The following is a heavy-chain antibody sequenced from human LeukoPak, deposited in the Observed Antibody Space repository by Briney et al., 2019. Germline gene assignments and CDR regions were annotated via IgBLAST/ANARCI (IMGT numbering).Heavy chain of an antibody. CDR2: IYYSGST. D-gene: IGHD3-22*01. J-gene: IGHJ4*02. Sequence: SETLSLTYTVSGGSISSYYWSWIRQPPGKGLEWIGYIYYSGSTNYNPSLKSRVTISEDTSKNQFSLKLSSVTAADTAVYYCARGTARDYYDSSGTYYFHYWGQGTLVTVSS. V-gene: IGHV4-59*01. CDR3: ARGTARDYYDSSGTYYFHY. CDR1: GGSISSYY.